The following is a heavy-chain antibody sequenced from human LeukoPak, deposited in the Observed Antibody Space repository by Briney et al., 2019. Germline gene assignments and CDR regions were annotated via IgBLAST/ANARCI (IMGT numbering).Heavy chain of an antibody. V-gene: IGHV4-4*07. CDR1: GGSISSYY. CDR3: ARDGNGSRAFDY. Sequence: PSETLSLTCTVSGGSISSYYWSWIRQPAGKGLEWIGRIYTSGSTNYNPSLKSRVTISIDKSNNQFSLNLTPVTAADTAVYYCARDGNGSRAFDYWGQGTLVTVFS. J-gene: IGHJ4*02. CDR2: IYTSGST. D-gene: IGHD2-15*01.